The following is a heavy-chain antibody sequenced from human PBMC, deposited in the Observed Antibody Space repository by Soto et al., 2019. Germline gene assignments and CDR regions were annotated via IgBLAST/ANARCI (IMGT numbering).Heavy chain of an antibody. D-gene: IGHD7-27*01. CDR2: ISGSGGST. CDR1: GFTFSSYA. V-gene: IGHV3-23*01. CDR3: AKHLREAPLTYYGMDV. Sequence: GGSLRLSCAASGFTFSSYAMSWVRQAPGKGLEWVSAISGSGGSTYYADSVKGRFTISRDNSKNTLYLQMNSLRAEDTAVYYCAKHLREAPLTYYGMDVWGQGTRVTVSS. J-gene: IGHJ6*02.